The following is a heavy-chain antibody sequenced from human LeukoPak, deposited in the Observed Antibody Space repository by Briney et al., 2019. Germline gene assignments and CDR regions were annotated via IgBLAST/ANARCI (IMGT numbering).Heavy chain of an antibody. CDR3: ARDPYGGNWFDY. J-gene: IGHJ4*02. V-gene: IGHV3-33*01. D-gene: IGHD4-23*01. Sequence: GGSLRLSCAASGFTFSSYGMHWVRQAPGKGLEWVAVIWYDGSNKYYADSVKGRFTISRDNSKNTLYLQMNSLRAEDTAVYYCARDPYGGNWFDYWGQGTLVTVSS. CDR2: IWYDGSNK. CDR1: GFTFSSYG.